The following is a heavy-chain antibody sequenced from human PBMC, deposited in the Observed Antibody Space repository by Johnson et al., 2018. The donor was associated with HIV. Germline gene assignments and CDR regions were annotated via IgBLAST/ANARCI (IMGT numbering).Heavy chain of an antibody. CDR1: GFTFSGYA. V-gene: IGHV3-30-3*02. D-gene: IGHD6-13*01. Sequence: QVQLVESGGGVVQPGGSLRLSCEVSGFTFSGYAMHWVRQAPGKGLEWVAVISYDGSNKYYADSVKGRFTISRDNSKNTLFLQMNSLRAEDTAVYYCAKHSSSWYDDAFDIWGQGTMVTVSS. CDR3: AKHSSSWYDDAFDI. CDR2: ISYDGSNK. J-gene: IGHJ3*02.